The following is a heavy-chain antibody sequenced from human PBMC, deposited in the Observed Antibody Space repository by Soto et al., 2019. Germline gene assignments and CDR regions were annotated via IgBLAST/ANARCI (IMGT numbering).Heavy chain of an antibody. CDR3: ARFGCGSTSCYPLDY. Sequence: SETLSLTCTVSGGSITNYYWTWIRRPPGKGLEWIGYIYYSGSTTYSPPFESRVTISIDTSNNQFSLKLRSVTAADTAMYYCARFGCGSTSCYPLDYWGQGILVTVSS. V-gene: IGHV4-59*08. CDR2: IYYSGST. D-gene: IGHD2-2*01. J-gene: IGHJ4*02. CDR1: GGSITNYY.